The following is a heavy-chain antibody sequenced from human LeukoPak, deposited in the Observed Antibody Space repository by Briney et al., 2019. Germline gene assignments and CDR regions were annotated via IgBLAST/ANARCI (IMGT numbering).Heavy chain of an antibody. V-gene: IGHV3-48*02. CDR1: GFTFSSYS. Sequence: GGSLRLSCAASGFTFSSYSMTWVRQAPGKGLEWVSYITSDSRTIDYADSVRGRFTISRDKAKNSLYLQMNSLRDEDTAVYYCARELGYFFDYWGQGTLVTVSS. D-gene: IGHD7-27*01. CDR2: ITSDSRTI. J-gene: IGHJ4*02. CDR3: ARELGYFFDY.